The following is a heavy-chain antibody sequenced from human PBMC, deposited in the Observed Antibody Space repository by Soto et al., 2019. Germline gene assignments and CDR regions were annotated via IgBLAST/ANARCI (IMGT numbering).Heavy chain of an antibody. J-gene: IGHJ6*03. CDR2: IYYSGST. CDR1: GGSISSSSYY. D-gene: IGHD5-12*01. V-gene: IGHV4-39*01. CDR3: ARTGYSGYAPSYYYYYMDV. Sequence: PSETLSLTCTVSGGSISSSSYYWGWIRQPPGKGLEWIGSIYYSGSTYYNPSLKSRVTISVDTSKNQFSLKLSSVTAADTAVYYCARTGYSGYAPSYYYYYMDVWGKGTTVTVSS.